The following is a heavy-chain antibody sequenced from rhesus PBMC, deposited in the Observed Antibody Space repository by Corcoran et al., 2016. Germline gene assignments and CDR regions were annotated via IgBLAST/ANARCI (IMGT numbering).Heavy chain of an antibody. D-gene: IGHD3-3*01. Sequence: QVQLQESGPGVVKPSETLSLTCAVSGGSISDSYRWSWIRQPPGKGLEGIGYIYGSSTSTTSNPSLKSRVTISKDASKSQFSLKLSSVTAAATAVYYCARDHGVPLQYLDWFGDVWGPGVLVTVSS. CDR2: IYGSSTST. J-gene: IGHJ5-1*01. CDR1: GGSISDSYR. CDR3: ARDHGVPLQYLDWFGDV. V-gene: IGHV4S10*01.